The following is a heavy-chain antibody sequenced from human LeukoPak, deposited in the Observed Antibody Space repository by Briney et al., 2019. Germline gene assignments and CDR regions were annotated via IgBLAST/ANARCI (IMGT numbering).Heavy chain of an antibody. D-gene: IGHD3-22*01. J-gene: IGHJ3*02. CDR2: IHISGST. Sequence: SETLSLTCTVSGGSINSGSYSWTWIRQPAGKGLEWIGRIHISGSTDYTPSLKSRVTISVDTSKNQFSLKLSSVTAADTAVYYCARADRSGYFGNVVAFDIWGQGTMATVSS. CDR3: ARADRSGYFGNVVAFDI. CDR1: GGSINSGSYS. V-gene: IGHV4-61*02.